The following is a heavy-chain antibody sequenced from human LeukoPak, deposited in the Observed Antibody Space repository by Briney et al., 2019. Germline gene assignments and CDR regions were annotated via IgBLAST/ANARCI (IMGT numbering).Heavy chain of an antibody. Sequence: ASVTVSCKASGYTFTSYYMHWVRQAPGQGLEWMGVINPSGGSTSYAQKFQGRVTMTRDTSTSTVYMELSSLRSEDTAAYYCARDAYYYDSSGYYAFDIWGQGTMVTVSS. CDR3: ARDAYYYDSSGYYAFDI. CDR1: GYTFTSYY. CDR2: INPSGGST. V-gene: IGHV1-46*01. J-gene: IGHJ3*02. D-gene: IGHD3-22*01.